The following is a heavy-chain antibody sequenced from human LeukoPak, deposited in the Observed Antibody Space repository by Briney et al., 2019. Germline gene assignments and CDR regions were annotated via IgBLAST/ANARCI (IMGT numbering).Heavy chain of an antibody. J-gene: IGHJ4*02. CDR2: ISAYNGNT. CDR3: ARDRVRMNYENRRPQYFDY. Sequence: ASVKVSCKASGYTFTSYGISWVRQAPGQGLEWMGWISAYNGNTNYAQKLQGRVTMTTDTSTSTAYMELRSLRSDDTAVYYCARDRVRMNYENRRPQYFDYWGQGALVTVSS. CDR1: GYTFTSYG. V-gene: IGHV1-18*01. D-gene: IGHD1-7*01.